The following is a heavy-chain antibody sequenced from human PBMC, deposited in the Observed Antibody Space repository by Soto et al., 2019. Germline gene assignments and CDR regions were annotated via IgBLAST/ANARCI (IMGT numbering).Heavy chain of an antibody. Sequence: GGSLRLSCAASGFTFSSYWMSWVRQAPGKGLEWVANIKQDGGEKYYVDSVKGRFTISRDNAKNSLYLQMNSLRAEDTAVYYCARDDDTAMVPYYYYGMDVWGQGTTVTVSS. V-gene: IGHV3-7*03. CDR2: IKQDGGEK. CDR1: GFTFSSYW. J-gene: IGHJ6*02. CDR3: ARDDDTAMVPYYYYGMDV. D-gene: IGHD5-18*01.